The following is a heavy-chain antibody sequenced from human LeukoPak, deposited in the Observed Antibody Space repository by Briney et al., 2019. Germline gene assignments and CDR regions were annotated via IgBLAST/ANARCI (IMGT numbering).Heavy chain of an antibody. CDR2: IRYSGST. CDR3: ATSDTVSTYNWFDP. Sequence: SETLSLTCTVSGGSISSNTYFWGWIRRPPGKGLEWIGSIRYSGSTYYNPSLESRVTISVDTSNNQFSLHLSSLTAADTAVYYCATSDTVSTYNWFDPWGLGTLVTVS. J-gene: IGHJ5*02. CDR1: GGSISSNTYF. D-gene: IGHD5/OR15-5a*01. V-gene: IGHV4-39*01.